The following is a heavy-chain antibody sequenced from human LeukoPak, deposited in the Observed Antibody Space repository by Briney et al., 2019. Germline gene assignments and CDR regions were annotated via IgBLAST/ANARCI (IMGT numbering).Heavy chain of an antibody. V-gene: IGHV1-69*04. D-gene: IGHD2-2*01. CDR2: IIPILGIA. CDR3: AGGNIVVVPAAVGWFDP. CDR1: GGTFSSYA. J-gene: IGHJ5*02. Sequence: ASVKVSCKASGGTFSSYAISWVRQAPGQGLEWMGRIIPILGIANYAQKFQGRVTITADKSTSTAYMELSSLRSEDTAVYYCAGGNIVVVPAAVGWFDPWGQGTLVTVSS.